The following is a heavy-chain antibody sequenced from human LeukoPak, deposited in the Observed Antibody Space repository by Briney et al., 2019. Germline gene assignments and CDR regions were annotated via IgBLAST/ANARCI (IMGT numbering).Heavy chain of an antibody. D-gene: IGHD1-1*01. CDR3: ARDVTGNLDY. Sequence: GGSLRLSCAASGFTFSNYWMAWVRQAPGKGLEWVANINQGGIVKQYADSVKGRFTISRDNAKNSLFLQMNSLGGEDTAVYYCARDVTGNLDYWGQGALVTVSS. CDR1: GFTFSNYW. V-gene: IGHV3-7*01. J-gene: IGHJ4*02. CDR2: INQGGIVK.